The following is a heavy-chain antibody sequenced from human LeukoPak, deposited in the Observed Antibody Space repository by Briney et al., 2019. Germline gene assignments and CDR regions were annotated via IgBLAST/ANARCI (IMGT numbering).Heavy chain of an antibody. Sequence: ASVKVSCKASGYTFTSYDINWVRQATGQGLEWMGWMNPNSGNTGYAQKFQGRVTMTRNTSISTAYMELSSLRSEDTAVYYCARGVMGTYYYYGMDVWGQGTTVTVSS. CDR1: GYTFTSYD. CDR3: ARGVMGTYYYYGMDV. CDR2: MNPNSGNT. V-gene: IGHV1-8*01. J-gene: IGHJ6*02. D-gene: IGHD1-1*01.